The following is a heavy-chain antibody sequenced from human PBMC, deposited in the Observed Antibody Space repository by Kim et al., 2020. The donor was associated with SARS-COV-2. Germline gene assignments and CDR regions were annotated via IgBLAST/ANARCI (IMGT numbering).Heavy chain of an antibody. V-gene: IGHV3-30*02. CDR2: TRYDGTNG. CDR3: AKDLVATGYFDY. CDR1: GFSLTTYD. Sequence: GGSLRLSCEASGFSLTTYDMHWVRQAPGKGLEWVAVTRYDGTNGYYADSVKGRLTVSRDNSKNTLYLQMNSLRAEDTALYYCAKDLVATGYFDYWGQGTRVTVSS. J-gene: IGHJ4*02. D-gene: IGHD5-12*01.